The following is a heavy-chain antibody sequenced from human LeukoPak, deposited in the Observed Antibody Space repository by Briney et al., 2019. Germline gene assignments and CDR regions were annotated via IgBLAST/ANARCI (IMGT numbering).Heavy chain of an antibody. CDR2: IYYSGST. CDR3: ARVRPARYQLLVDYFDY. V-gene: IGHV4-39*07. CDR1: DGSINTPNYY. J-gene: IGHJ4*02. D-gene: IGHD2-2*01. Sequence: PSETLSLTCTVSDGSINTPNYYWGWIRQPPGKGLEWIGSIYYSGSTYYNPSLKSRVTISVDTSKNQFSLKLSSVTAADTAVYYCARVRPARYQLLVDYFDYWGQGTLVTVSS.